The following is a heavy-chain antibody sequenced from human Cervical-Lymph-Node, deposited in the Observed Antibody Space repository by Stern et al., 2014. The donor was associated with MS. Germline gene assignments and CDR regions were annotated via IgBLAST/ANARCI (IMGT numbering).Heavy chain of an antibody. D-gene: IGHD3-3*01. V-gene: IGHV3-23*04. Sequence: VQLVQSGGGLVQPGGSLRLSCAASGFTFYNYALSWVRQAPGKGLEWVSSISGTASRIFYADSVKGRFTISRDNSRDTLYLQMNSLRVEDTAVYYCATPLLRFLEWSKDPFDSWGHGTLVTVSS. CDR1: GFTFYNYA. J-gene: IGHJ5*01. CDR2: ISGTASRI. CDR3: ATPLLRFLEWSKDPFDS.